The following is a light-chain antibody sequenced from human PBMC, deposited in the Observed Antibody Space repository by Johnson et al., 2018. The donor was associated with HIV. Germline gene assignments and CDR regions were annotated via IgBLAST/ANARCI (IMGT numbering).Light chain of an antibody. V-gene: IGLV1-51*01. CDR3: GTWDSSLSAQV. CDR2: DNN. CDR1: SSNIGSNY. J-gene: IGLJ1*01. Sequence: QSVLTQPPSVSAAPGKKVTISCSGSSSNIGSNYVSWYQQLPGTAPKLLIYDNNKRPSGIPDRFSGSKSGTSATLGITGLQTGDEADYYCGTWDSSLSAQVFGAGTKVTVL.